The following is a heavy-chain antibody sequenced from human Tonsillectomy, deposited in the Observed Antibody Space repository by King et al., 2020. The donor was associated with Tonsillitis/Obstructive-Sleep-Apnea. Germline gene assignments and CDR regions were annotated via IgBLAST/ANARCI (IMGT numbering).Heavy chain of an antibody. CDR3: VRDDKDGRHLDY. D-gene: IGHD2-15*01. V-gene: IGHV1-46*01. CDR1: GYTFTRNY. Sequence: VQLVESGAEVKKPGASVKGSCKASGYTFTRNYVHWVRQAPGQGLEWLGIINPSDGSTTYAQKFQGRVTMTTDTPTSTDNMELSSLRAEDTAVYYWVRDDKDGRHLDYWGQGSLVSVSS. CDR2: INPSDGST. J-gene: IGHJ4*02.